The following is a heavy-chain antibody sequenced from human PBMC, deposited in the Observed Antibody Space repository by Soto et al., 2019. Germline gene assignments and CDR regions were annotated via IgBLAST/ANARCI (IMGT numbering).Heavy chain of an antibody. CDR2: IAGTISLI. D-gene: IGHD3-9*01. Sequence: EVQLVESGGGLVQPGGSLRLSCAASGFTFSSYSVNWVRQAPGKGLEWVSYIAGTISLIYYADSVKGRFTISRDNAKNSLYLHMNSLRDEDTAVYYCARDGRYFDTLTGYSSFDYWGQGTLVTVSS. CDR3: ARDGRYFDTLTGYSSFDY. V-gene: IGHV3-48*02. CDR1: GFTFSSYS. J-gene: IGHJ4*02.